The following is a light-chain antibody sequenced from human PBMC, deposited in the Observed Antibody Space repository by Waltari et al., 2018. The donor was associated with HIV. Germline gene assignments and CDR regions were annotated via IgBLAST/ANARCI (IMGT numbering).Light chain of an antibody. CDR2: AVS. CDR1: SSDVGGYNS. Sequence: QSALTQPASVSGSPGQSITISCTGTSSDVGGYNSVSWYQLHPGKAPKLMIYAVSNRPSGVSNRFSGSKSDNTASLTISGLQAEDEADYYCSSYTSTSTVYGFGTGTEVTVL. CDR3: SSYTSTSTVYG. J-gene: IGLJ1*01. V-gene: IGLV2-14*03.